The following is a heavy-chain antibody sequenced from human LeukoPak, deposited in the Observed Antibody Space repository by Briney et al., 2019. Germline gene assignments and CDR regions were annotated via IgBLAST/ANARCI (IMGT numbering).Heavy chain of an antibody. V-gene: IGHV3-33*01. D-gene: IGHD6-19*01. CDR1: GFTIRDYH. CDR2: IWLDGSNQ. CDR3: ARDVHYYGTGWKYYFEY. J-gene: IGHJ4*02. Sequence: TGGSLRLFCAASGFTIRDYHMNWVRQAPGKGLEWVAVIWLDGSNQYYADSVRGRFTISRDNSNNMLYLQMNSLRVEDTAVYFCARDVHYYGTGWKYYFEYWGQGALVTVSS.